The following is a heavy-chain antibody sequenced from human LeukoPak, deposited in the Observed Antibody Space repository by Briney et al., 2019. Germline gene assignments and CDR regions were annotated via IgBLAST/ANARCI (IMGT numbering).Heavy chain of an antibody. D-gene: IGHD2-2*01. CDR3: AKSHCDSTSCYLVGSFYFDY. CDR1: GFTFDDYA. CDR2: MSWNSGSI. Sequence: GGSLRLSCAASGFTFDDYAMHWVRQAPGKGLEWVSGMSWNSGSIAYADSVKGRFTISRDNAKNSLYLQMNSLRAEDTALYYCAKSHCDSTSCYLVGSFYFDYWGQGTLVTVSS. V-gene: IGHV3-9*01. J-gene: IGHJ4*02.